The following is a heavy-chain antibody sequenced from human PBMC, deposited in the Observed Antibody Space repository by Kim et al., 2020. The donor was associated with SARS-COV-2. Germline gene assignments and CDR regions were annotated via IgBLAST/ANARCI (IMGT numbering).Heavy chain of an antibody. V-gene: IGHV1-3*01. CDR3: ARDGTTRNGGYYFDY. J-gene: IGHJ4*02. D-gene: IGHD1-1*01. Sequence: QQFQGRVTITRDTSAGTVDLELSSLRSEDTAVYYCARDGTTRNGGYYFDYWGQGALVTVSS.